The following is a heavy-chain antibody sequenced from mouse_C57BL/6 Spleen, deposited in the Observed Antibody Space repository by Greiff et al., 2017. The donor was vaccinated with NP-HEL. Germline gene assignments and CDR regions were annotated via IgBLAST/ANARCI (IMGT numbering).Heavy chain of an antibody. Sequence: QVQLQQPGAELVKPGASVKMSCKASGYTFTSYWITWVKQRPGQGLEWIGDIYPGSGSTNYNEKFKSKATLTVDKSSSTAYMQLSSLTSEDSAVYYGARGDIAYWGQGTLVTVSA. V-gene: IGHV1-55*01. CDR2: IYPGSGST. J-gene: IGHJ3*01. D-gene: IGHD2-13*01. CDR3: ARGDIAY. CDR1: GYTFTSYW.